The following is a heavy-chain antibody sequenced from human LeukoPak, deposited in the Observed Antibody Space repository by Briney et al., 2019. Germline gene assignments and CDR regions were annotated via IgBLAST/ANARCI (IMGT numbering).Heavy chain of an antibody. CDR1: GFTFRSYW. Sequence: GGSLRLSCAASGFTFRSYWMSWVRQAPGKGLEWVANIKQDGSEKYYVDSVKGRFTISRDNAKNSLYLQMNSLRAEDTAVYYCASRNSLFYWGQGTLVTVSS. J-gene: IGHJ4*02. CDR2: IKQDGSEK. V-gene: IGHV3-7*01. CDR3: ASRNSLFY. D-gene: IGHD2-21*01.